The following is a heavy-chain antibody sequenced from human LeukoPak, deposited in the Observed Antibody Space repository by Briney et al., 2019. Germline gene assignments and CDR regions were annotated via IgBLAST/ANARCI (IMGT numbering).Heavy chain of an antibody. D-gene: IGHD5-24*01. CDR1: GYVFTSYW. Sequence: GEPLKISCKASGYVFTSYWIGWVRQMPGKGLEWMGIIYPGDSDTRYSPSFQGQVTISADKSISTAYLQWSSLRASDTAIYYCASRDGYNFFDFWGQGTLVTVSS. J-gene: IGHJ4*02. CDR3: ASRDGYNFFDF. V-gene: IGHV5-51*01. CDR2: IYPGDSDT.